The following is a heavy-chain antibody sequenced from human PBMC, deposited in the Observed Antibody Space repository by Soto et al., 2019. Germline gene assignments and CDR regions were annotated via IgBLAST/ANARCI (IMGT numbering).Heavy chain of an antibody. J-gene: IGHJ4*02. CDR2: FIAMLGTP. CDR1: GGTFGSQG. V-gene: IGHV1-69*13. Sequence: SVKVSCKASGGTFGSQGIAGVRQAPGQGLEWMGGFIAMLGTPTYAKKVQGRATISADESLTSSYLELRSLRSEDTGVYFCARGAMANFDYWGQGTVVTVSS. D-gene: IGHD5-18*01. CDR3: ARGAMANFDY.